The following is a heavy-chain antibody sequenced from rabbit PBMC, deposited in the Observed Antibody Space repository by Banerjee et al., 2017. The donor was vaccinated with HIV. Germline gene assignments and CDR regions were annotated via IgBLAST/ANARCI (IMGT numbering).Heavy chain of an antibody. CDR1: GFSFSDRDV. V-gene: IGHV1S45*01. J-gene: IGHJ4*01. Sequence: QQQLVESGGGLVQPEGSLTLTCKASGFSFSDRDVMCWVRQAPGKGLEWIACINAATGKPVYATWAKGRFTISRTSSTTVTLRMTSLTAADRATYFCARDLFGVIGWNFYLWGPGTLVTVS. D-gene: IGHD5-1*01. CDR2: INAATGKP. CDR3: ARDLFGVIGWNFYL.